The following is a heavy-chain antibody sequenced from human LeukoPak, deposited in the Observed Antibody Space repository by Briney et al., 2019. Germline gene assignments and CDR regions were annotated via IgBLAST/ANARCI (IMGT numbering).Heavy chain of an antibody. Sequence: GGSLRLSCAASGFIFDYYSMHWVRQAPGKGLEYVSVVSPDGRTTYYTNSVKGRSTISRDNSRNTIYLQMGSLRDDDTAVYYCAREQPAGSTDYWGQGTLVTVSS. D-gene: IGHD2-2*01. J-gene: IGHJ4*02. CDR3: AREQPAGSTDY. V-gene: IGHV3-64*01. CDR1: GFIFDYYS. CDR2: VSPDGRTT.